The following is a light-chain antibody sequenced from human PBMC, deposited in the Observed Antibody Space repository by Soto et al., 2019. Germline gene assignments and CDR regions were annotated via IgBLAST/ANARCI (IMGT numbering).Light chain of an antibody. Sequence: SYELTQPPSVSVSPGQTASITCSGDKLGDKYACWYQQKPGQSPVLVIYQDSKRPSGIPERFSGSNSGNTATLTISGTQAMDEADYYCQAWDSSTASVVFGGVTKLTV. CDR1: KLGDKY. J-gene: IGLJ2*01. V-gene: IGLV3-1*01. CDR2: QDS. CDR3: QAWDSSTASVV.